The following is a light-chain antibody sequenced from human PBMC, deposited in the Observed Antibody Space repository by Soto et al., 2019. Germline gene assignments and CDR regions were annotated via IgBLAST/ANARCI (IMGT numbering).Light chain of an antibody. V-gene: IGLV2-14*01. J-gene: IGLJ2*01. CDR2: DVS. CDR1: SSDVGGYNY. Sequence: QSALTQPASVSGSPGQSITISCTGTSSDVGGYNYVSWYQQQPGKAPKFMIYDVSNRPSGVSDRFSGSKSGNTASLTISGLQAEDEADYYCSSSTTGSTPVVFGVGTKLTVL. CDR3: SSSTTGSTPVV.